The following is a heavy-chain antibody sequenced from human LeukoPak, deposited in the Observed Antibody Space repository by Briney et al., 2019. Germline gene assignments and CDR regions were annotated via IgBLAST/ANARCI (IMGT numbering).Heavy chain of an antibody. CDR3: AKYINVPGTQLLGDY. CDR1: GFSFVNNA. Sequence: GGSLRLSCAVSGFSFVNNAMGWVRQAPGKGLEWVSGICASGRCTFYAAPVRGRFTVSRDNFKNSLYLQMNNLRAEDTAVYYCAKYINVPGTQLLGDYWGQGALVTVSS. V-gene: IGHV3-23*01. D-gene: IGHD1-1*01. J-gene: IGHJ4*02. CDR2: ICASGRCT.